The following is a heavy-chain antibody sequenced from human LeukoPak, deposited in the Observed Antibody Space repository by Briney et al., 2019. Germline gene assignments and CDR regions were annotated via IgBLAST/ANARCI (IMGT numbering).Heavy chain of an antibody. V-gene: IGHV3-74*01. CDR3: ARLRDWYFDL. Sequence: PGGSLRLSCAASGFTFSSYWMHWVRQAPGKGLVWVSHINSDGSSTSYADSVKGRFTISRDNAKTTLYLQVNSLRAEDTAVYFCARLRDWYFDLWGRGTLVTVSS. CDR2: INSDGSST. J-gene: IGHJ2*01. CDR1: GFTFSSYW.